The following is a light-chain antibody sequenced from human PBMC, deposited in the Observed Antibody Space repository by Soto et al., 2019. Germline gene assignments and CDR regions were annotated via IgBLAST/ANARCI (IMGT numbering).Light chain of an antibody. J-gene: IGKJ1*01. CDR3: HQYNYWLAWT. CDR2: GAS. V-gene: IGKV3-15*01. CDR1: QSVSSK. Sequence: EIVLTQSPGTLSLSPGERATLSCRASQSVSSKLAWYQQKPGQAPRLLIYGASTRATGVPARFSGSGSGTEFTLTISSLQSEDFAVYYCHQYNYWLAWTFGQGTKV.